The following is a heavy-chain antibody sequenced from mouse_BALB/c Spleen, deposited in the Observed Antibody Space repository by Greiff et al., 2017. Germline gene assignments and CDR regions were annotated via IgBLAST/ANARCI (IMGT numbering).Heavy chain of an antibody. J-gene: IGHJ4*01. V-gene: IGHV3-2*02. Sequence: EVQLQESGPGLVKPSQSLSLTCTVTGYSITSDYAWNWIRQFPGNKLEWMGYISYSGSTSYNPSLKSRISITRDTSKNQFFLQLNSVTTEDTATYYCARRGAWAMDYWGQGTSVTVSS. CDR1: GYSITSDYA. CDR2: ISYSGST. CDR3: ARRGAWAMDY.